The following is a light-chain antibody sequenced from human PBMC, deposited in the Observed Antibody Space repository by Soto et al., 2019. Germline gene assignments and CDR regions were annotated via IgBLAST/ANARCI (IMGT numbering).Light chain of an antibody. CDR2: GAS. CDR1: QSVSSSY. J-gene: IGKJ3*01. V-gene: IGKV3-20*01. Sequence: EIVLTQSPGTLSLSPGERATLSCRASQSVSSSYLAWYQQKPGQAPRLLIYGASGRTIGIPDRSSGSGSGTDFNLTITRLEPEDFALYFCQQYASSPSFTFGPGTKVDIK. CDR3: QQYASSPSFT.